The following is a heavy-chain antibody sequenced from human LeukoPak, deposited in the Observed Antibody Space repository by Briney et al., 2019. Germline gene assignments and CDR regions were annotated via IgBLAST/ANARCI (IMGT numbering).Heavy chain of an antibody. CDR3: ARDFYYDSSGYHDY. V-gene: IGHV1-2*02. J-gene: IGHJ4*02. CDR1: GYTFTGYY. CDR2: INPNSGGT. D-gene: IGHD3-22*01. Sequence: GASVKVSCKASGYTFTGYYMHWVRQAPGQGLEWMGWINPNSGGTNYAQKFQGRVTMTRDTSISTAYMELSRLRSDDTAVYYCARDFYYDSSGYHDYWAREPRSPSPQ.